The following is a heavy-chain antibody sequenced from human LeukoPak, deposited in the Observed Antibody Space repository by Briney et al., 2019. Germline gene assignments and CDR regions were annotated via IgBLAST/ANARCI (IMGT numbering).Heavy chain of an antibody. CDR1: GYTFTGYN. J-gene: IGHJ5*02. CDR2: INPNSGGT. CDR3: ARAGDSGNLA. D-gene: IGHD1-26*01. V-gene: IGHV1-2*02. Sequence: ASVKVSCKASGYTFTGYNMHWVPQAPGQGLEWMGWINPNSGGTNYAQDFHGRVTMTRDTSISTAYMELSRLRSDDTAVYYCARAGDSGNLASGQGTLVTVSS.